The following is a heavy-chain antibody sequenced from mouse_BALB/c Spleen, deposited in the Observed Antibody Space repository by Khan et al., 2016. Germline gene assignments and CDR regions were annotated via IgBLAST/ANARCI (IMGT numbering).Heavy chain of an antibody. D-gene: IGHD1-1*01. V-gene: IGHV10-1*02. CDR3: YYYGSSFAY. CDR2: IRSKSNNYAT. CDR1: GFTFNTYA. Sequence: EVQLVEAGGGLVQPKGSLKLSCAVTGFTFNTYAMNWVRQAPGKGLEWVARIRSKSNNYATYYADSVRDRFTISRDDSQSMLYLQMNNLKTEDTAMYYCYYYGSSFAYWGQGTLVTVSA. J-gene: IGHJ3*01.